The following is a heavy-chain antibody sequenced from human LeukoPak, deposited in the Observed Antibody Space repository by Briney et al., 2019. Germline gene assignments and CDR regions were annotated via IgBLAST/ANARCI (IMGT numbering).Heavy chain of an antibody. V-gene: IGHV4-61*02. J-gene: IGHJ6*03. CDR2: IYTSGST. Sequence: SETLSLTCTVSGGSISSGSYYWSWIRQPAGKGLEWIGRIYTSGSTNYNPSLKSRVTISVDTSKNQFSLKLSSVTAADTAVYYCARDSVVVPAAGYYYYYMDVWSKGTTVTVSS. CDR3: ARDSVVVPAAGYYYYYMDV. D-gene: IGHD2-2*01. CDR1: GGSISSGSYY.